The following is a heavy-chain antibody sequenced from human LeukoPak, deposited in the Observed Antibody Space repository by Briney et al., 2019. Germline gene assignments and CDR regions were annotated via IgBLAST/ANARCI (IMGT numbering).Heavy chain of an antibody. D-gene: IGHD3-22*01. Sequence: GGSLRLSCAASGFTVSSNYMSWVRQAPGKGLEWVSVIYSGGSTYYADSVKGRFTISRDNSKNTLYLQMNSLRAEDTAVYYCAREDYYDSSGYFHYWGQGTLVTVSS. CDR1: GFTVSSNY. CDR2: IYSGGST. V-gene: IGHV3-66*01. CDR3: AREDYYDSSGYFHY. J-gene: IGHJ4*02.